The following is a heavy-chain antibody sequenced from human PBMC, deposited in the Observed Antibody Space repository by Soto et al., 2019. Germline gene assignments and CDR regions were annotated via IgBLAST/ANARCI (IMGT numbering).Heavy chain of an antibody. V-gene: IGHV1-46*01. CDR2: INPSGGST. CDR3: ARDVLDTAMVNYYYYGMDV. CDR1: GYTVTGYD. D-gene: IGHD5-18*01. J-gene: IGHJ6*02. Sequence: ASVKVSCKASGYTVTGYDMHWVRQAPGQGLEWMGIINPSGGSTSYAQKFQGRVTMTRDTSTSTVYMELSSLRSEDTAVYYCARDVLDTAMVNYYYYGMDVWGQGTTVTVSS.